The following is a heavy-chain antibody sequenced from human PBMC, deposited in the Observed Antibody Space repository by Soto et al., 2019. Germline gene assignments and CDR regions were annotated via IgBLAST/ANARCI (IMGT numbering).Heavy chain of an antibody. Sequence: SETLSLTCAVSGGSISSGGYSWSWVRQPPGKGLEWIGYIYHSGSTNYNPSLESRLTISVDKSKNQFSLKLTSVTAADTAVYYCARARATIAAAAIFDCWGQGTLVTVSS. CDR3: ARARATIAAAAIFDC. CDR1: GGSISSGGYS. V-gene: IGHV4-30-2*01. CDR2: IYHSGST. J-gene: IGHJ4*02. D-gene: IGHD6-13*01.